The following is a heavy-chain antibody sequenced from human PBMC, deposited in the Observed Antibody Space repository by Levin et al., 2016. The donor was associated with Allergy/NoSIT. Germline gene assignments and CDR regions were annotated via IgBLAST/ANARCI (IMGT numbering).Heavy chain of an antibody. J-gene: IGHJ4*02. CDR1: GFTFSSYT. V-gene: IGHV3-23*01. Sequence: GGSLRLSCAASGFTFSSYTMNWVRQAPGKGLEWVSSISTSGNSTYFADSVKGRFTISRDNSKYALYLQMNSLRADDTAVYYCTKDLGFSNGWYRESFDLWGQGTLVTV. D-gene: IGHD6-19*01. CDR3: TKDLGFSNGWYRESFDL. CDR2: ISTSGNST.